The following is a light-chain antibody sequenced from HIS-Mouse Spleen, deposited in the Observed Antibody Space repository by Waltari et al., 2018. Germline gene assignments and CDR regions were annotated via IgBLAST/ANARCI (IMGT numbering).Light chain of an antibody. V-gene: IGLV1-47*01. CDR1: RSNIGSNY. CDR3: AAWDDSLSGPV. CDR2: RKN. J-gene: IGLJ2*01. Sequence: QSVLTQPPSASGTPGQRVTISCSGSRSNIGSNYVYWYQQLPGTAPKLLIYRKNHRPSGVPARFSGSKSGTSASLAISALRSEDEADYYCAAWDDSLSGPVFGGGTKLTVL.